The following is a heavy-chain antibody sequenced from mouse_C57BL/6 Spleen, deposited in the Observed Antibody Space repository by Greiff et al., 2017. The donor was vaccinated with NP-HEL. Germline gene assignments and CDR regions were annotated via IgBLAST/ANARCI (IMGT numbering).Heavy chain of an antibody. Sequence: QVQLQQSGPELVKPGASVKISCKASGYAFSSSWMNWVKQRPGKGLEWIGRIYPGDGDTNYNGKFKGKATLTADKSSSTAYMQLSSLTSEDSAVYFCARGGYDYDGEAWFAYWSQGTLVTVSA. CDR2: IYPGDGDT. J-gene: IGHJ3*01. CDR3: ARGGYDYDGEAWFAY. CDR1: GYAFSSSW. D-gene: IGHD2-4*01. V-gene: IGHV1-82*01.